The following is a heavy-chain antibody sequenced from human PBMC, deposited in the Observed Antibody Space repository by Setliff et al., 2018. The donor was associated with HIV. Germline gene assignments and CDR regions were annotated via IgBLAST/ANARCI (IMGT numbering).Heavy chain of an antibody. D-gene: IGHD3-22*01. Sequence: ASVKVSCKASGYTFIGYYIYWVRQAPGQGLEWMGWINPNTGGTNYAQKFQGRVTMTRDTSIDTAYMELSSLRSDDTAVYYCARGRHFDSSGTSNYWGQGTLVTVSS. CDR2: INPNTGGT. CDR1: GYTFIGYY. V-gene: IGHV1-2*02. J-gene: IGHJ4*02. CDR3: ARGRHFDSSGTSNY.